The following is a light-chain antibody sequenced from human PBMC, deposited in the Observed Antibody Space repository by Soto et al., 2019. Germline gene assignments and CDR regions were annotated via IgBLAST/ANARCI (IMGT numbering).Light chain of an antibody. CDR2: GAA. J-gene: IGKJ1*01. CDR1: QSVFSS. CDR3: QQYHNWPA. Sequence: EIVMTQSPATLSVSPGERATLSCRASQSVFSSLAWYQQKPGQAPRLLIYGAATRATGIPARFSGSGSGTEFTLTISSLPSEDFAVYFCQQYHNWPALGQGTKVDIK. V-gene: IGKV3-15*01.